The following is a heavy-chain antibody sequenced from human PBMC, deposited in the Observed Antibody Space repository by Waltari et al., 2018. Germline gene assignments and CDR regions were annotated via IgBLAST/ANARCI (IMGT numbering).Heavy chain of an antibody. Sequence: QVRLVQSGDEIKEPGASVKVSCKASGYTFTSYGISWLRRAPGQGPEWMGWVSHYDGKTKYAQKGKGRVTMTTETSTTTAYMELRSLTSDDTAMYYCARGDDILTDYYKGLDYWGQGTLVTVSS. D-gene: IGHD3-9*01. V-gene: IGHV1-18*01. CDR2: VSHYDGKT. CDR3: ARGDDILTDYYKGLDY. CDR1: GYTFTSYG. J-gene: IGHJ4*02.